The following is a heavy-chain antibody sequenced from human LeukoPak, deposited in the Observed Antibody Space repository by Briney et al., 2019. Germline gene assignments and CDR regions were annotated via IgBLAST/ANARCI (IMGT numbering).Heavy chain of an antibody. D-gene: IGHD2-2*01. CDR1: GYTFTGYY. V-gene: IGHV1-2*02. Sequence: ASVKVSCKASGYTFTGYYMHWVRQAPGQGLEWMPWINPNSGGTNYAQKFQGRVTMTRDTSISTAYMELSRLRSDDTAVYYCARALGYCSSTSCYALDYWGQGTLVTVSS. CDR3: ARALGYCSSTSCYALDY. J-gene: IGHJ4*02. CDR2: INPNSGGT.